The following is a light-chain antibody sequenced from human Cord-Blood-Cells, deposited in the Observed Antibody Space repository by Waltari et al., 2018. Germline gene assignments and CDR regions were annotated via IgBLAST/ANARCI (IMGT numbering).Light chain of an antibody. V-gene: IGKV3-20*01. J-gene: IGKJ2*03. CDR3: QQYGSSPS. CDR2: GAS. Sequence: DIVLRQSPGPLSLSPGERATLSCRASQSVSSSYLAWYQQKPGHALRLLIYGASSRATGIPDRFSGSGSGTDFTLTISRLEPEDFAVYYWQQYGSSPSFGQGTKLEIK. CDR1: QSVSSSY.